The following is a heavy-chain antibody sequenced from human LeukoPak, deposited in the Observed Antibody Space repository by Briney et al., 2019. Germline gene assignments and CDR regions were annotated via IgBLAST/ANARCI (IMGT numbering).Heavy chain of an antibody. CDR3: ARASYYYMDV. Sequence: GGSLRLSCAASGFTFSTSAMTWVRQAPGKGLEWVANIKQDGSEKFYVDSVKGRFTISRDNAKNSLYLQMNSLRAEDTAVYYCARASYYYMDVWGKGTTVTVSS. CDR2: IKQDGSEK. V-gene: IGHV3-7*01. CDR1: GFTFSTSA. J-gene: IGHJ6*03.